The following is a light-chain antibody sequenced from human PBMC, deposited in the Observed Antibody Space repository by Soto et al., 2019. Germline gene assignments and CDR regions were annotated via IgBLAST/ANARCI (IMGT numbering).Light chain of an antibody. CDR3: QQYSSYPLWT. Sequence: DIQMTQSRSTLSASVGDRVTITCRASQSISNWLAWYQQKPGKAPKLLIYRASSLESGVPSRFSGSGSGTEFTLTISSLQPDDFATYYCQQYSSYPLWTFGQGTKEEVK. J-gene: IGKJ1*01. V-gene: IGKV1-5*03. CDR2: RAS. CDR1: QSISNW.